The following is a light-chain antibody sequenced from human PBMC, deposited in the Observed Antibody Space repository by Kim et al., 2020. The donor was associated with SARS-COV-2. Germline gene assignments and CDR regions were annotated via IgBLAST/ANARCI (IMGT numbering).Light chain of an antibody. Sequence: TPCSGTTGDFGSTTYFSGYQQHPDKSPKLKIYEVTKRPSGVPDRFSGSMSGNTASLTVSGLQAEDEADYYCASHGGYDYVFGTGTKVTVL. V-gene: IGLV2-8*01. J-gene: IGLJ1*01. CDR3: ASHGGYDYV. CDR1: TGDFGSTTY. CDR2: EVT.